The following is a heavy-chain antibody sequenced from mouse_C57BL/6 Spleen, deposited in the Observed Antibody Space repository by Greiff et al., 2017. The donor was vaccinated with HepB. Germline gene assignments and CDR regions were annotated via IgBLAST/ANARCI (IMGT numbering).Heavy chain of an antibody. CDR3: ARGHYSTLDY. V-gene: IGHV5-17*01. CDR2: ISSGSSTI. J-gene: IGHJ2*01. CDR1: GFTFSDYG. D-gene: IGHD2-5*01. Sequence: EVQLQQSGGGLVKPGGSLKLSCAASGFTFSDYGMHWVRQAPEKGLEWVAYISSGSSTIYYADTVKGRFTISRDNAKNTLFLQMTSLRSEDTAMYYCARGHYSTLDYWGQGTTLTVSS.